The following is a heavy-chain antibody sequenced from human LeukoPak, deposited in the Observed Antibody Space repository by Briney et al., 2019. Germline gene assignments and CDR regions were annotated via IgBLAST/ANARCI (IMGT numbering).Heavy chain of an antibody. J-gene: IGHJ4*02. CDR3: ARSSVRGGNFDY. CDR1: GYTFTGYY. CDR2: INPNSGGT. Sequence: EASVKVSCKASGYTFTGYYMHWVRQAPGQGFEWMGWINPNSGGTNYAQKFQGRVTMTRDTSISTAYMELSSLRSDDTAVYYCARSSVRGGNFDYWSQGTLVTVSS. D-gene: IGHD3-10*01. V-gene: IGHV1-2*02.